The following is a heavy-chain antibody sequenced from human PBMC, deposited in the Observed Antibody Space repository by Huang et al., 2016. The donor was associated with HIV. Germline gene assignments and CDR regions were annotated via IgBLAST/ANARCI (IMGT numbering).Heavy chain of an antibody. CDR2: IKQDESEK. J-gene: IGHJ6*02. CDR3: ATKTAAMDI. V-gene: IGHV3-7*01. CDR1: TFTFGAYW. D-gene: IGHD1-7*01. Sequence: VESGGRLVQPGGSIRLSCVGSTFTFGAYWMSWVRQATGNGLEWVANIKQDESEKYYVESVKGRFNISRDKAKKVLFLEMNNVRVEDTATYYCATKTAAMDIWGQGTTVTVS.